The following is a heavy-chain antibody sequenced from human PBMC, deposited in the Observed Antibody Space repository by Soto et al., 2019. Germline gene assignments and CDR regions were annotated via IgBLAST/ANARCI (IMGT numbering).Heavy chain of an antibody. J-gene: IGHJ6*03. Sequence: QVQLVESGGGVVQPGRSLRLSCAASGFTFSSYGMHWVRQAPGKGLEWVAVIWYDGSNKYYADSVKGRFTISGDNSKNTLYLQMNSLRAEDTAVYYCARDSPRDSSGFGGDYYYYYYMDVWGKGTTVTVSS. V-gene: IGHV3-33*01. CDR1: GFTFSSYG. CDR3: ARDSPRDSSGFGGDYYYYYYMDV. D-gene: IGHD3-10*01. CDR2: IWYDGSNK.